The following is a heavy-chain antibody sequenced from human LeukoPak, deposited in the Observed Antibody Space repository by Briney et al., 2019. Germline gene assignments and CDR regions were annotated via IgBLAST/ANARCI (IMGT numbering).Heavy chain of an antibody. V-gene: IGHV3-74*01. CDR3: AKNQGSSSWYSCVGY. CDR1: GVTFSSYW. J-gene: IGHJ4*02. Sequence: GGSLRLSCAASGVTFSSYWVHWVRQAPGKGLVWVSQINGDGSSTFYADSVKGRFTISRDNAKNTLYLQMNSLRAEDTAVYYCAKNQGSSSWYSCVGYWGQGTLVTVSS. CDR2: INGDGSST. D-gene: IGHD6-13*01.